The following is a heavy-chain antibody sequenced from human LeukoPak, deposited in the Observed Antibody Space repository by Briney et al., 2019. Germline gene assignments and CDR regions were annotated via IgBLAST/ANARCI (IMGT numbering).Heavy chain of an antibody. D-gene: IGHD2-2*02. V-gene: IGHV3-30*02. CDR2: IRYDGSNK. J-gene: IGHJ1*01. Sequence: GGSLRLSCAASGFTFSDYWMHWVRQAPGKGLEWVAFIRYDGSNKYYADSVKGRFTISRDNSKNTLYLQMNSLRAEDTAVYYCANPLGYCSSTSCYTHWGQGTLVTVSS. CDR3: ANPLGYCSSTSCYTH. CDR1: GFTFSDYW.